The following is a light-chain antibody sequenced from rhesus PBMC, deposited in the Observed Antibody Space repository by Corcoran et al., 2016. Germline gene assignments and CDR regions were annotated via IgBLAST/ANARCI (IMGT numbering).Light chain of an antibody. Sequence: DIVMTQSPDSLAVSLGERVTINCKSSQSLLYSSNNKNYLAWYQQKPGQAPKLHIYWASTRESGVPNRFSGSGSGTDFTLTISGLQAEDVAVYYCQQYYSSPYSFGQGTKVEIK. V-gene: IGKV4-1*01. J-gene: IGKJ2*01. CDR1: QSLLYSSNNKNY. CDR3: QQYYSSPYS. CDR2: WAS.